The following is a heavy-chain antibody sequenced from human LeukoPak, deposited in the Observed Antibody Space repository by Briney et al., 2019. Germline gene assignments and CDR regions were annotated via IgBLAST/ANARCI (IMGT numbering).Heavy chain of an antibody. Sequence: PGGSLRLSCAASGFTFSSYGMSWVRQAPGRGLEWVSDISGSGGSTYYADSVKGRFTISRDNSKNTLYLQMNSLRAEDTAVYYCARSMVRGVPHPRFTRDYYYMDVWGKGTTVTISS. CDR3: ARSMVRGVPHPRFTRDYYYMDV. D-gene: IGHD3-10*01. V-gene: IGHV3-23*01. CDR2: ISGSGGST. J-gene: IGHJ6*03. CDR1: GFTFSSYG.